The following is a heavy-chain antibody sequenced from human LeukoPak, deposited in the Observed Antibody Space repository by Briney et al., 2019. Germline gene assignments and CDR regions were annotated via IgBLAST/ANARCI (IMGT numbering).Heavy chain of an antibody. V-gene: IGHV1-69*04. Sequence: SVKVSCKASGGTFSGYAISWVRQAPGQGLEWMGRIIPILGIANYAQKFQGRVTITADKSTSTAYMELGSLRSEDTAVYYCAGGVDTAMVRYDYWGQGTLVTVSS. CDR1: GGTFSGYA. D-gene: IGHD5-18*01. J-gene: IGHJ4*02. CDR3: AGGVDTAMVRYDY. CDR2: IIPILGIA.